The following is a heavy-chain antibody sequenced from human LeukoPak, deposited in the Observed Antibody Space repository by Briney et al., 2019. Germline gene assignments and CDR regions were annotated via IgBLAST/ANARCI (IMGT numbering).Heavy chain of an antibody. CDR1: GDSLINFY. CDR2: IYYSGTT. CDR3: YRGDRYYDILTGYYSGADYYYYGMDV. J-gene: IGHJ6*02. V-gene: IGHV4-59*08. D-gene: IGHD3-9*01. Sequence: PSETLSLTCTVSGDSLINFYWSWIRQPPGKGLEWIGYIYYSGTTNYNPSLKSRVTMSVDTSKNQFSLNLRSVTAADTAVYHCYRGDRYYDILTGYYSGADYYYYGMDVWGQGTTVTVSS.